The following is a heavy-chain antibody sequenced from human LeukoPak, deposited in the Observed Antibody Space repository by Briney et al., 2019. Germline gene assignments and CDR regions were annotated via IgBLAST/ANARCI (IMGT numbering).Heavy chain of an antibody. V-gene: IGHV3-21*01. CDR1: GFTFSSYS. J-gene: IGHJ3*02. CDR2: ISSSSSYI. Sequence: GGSLRLSCAASGFTFSSYSMNWVRQAPGKGLEWVSSISSSSSYIYYADSVKGRFTVSRDNAKNSLYLQMNSLRAEDTAVYYCAREMEGDAFDIWGQGTMVTVSS. D-gene: IGHD3-3*01. CDR3: AREMEGDAFDI.